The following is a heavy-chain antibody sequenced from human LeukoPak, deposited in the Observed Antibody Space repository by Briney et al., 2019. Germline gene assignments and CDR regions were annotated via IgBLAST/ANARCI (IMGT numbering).Heavy chain of an antibody. J-gene: IGHJ4*02. Sequence: GGSLRLSCAASGFTFRNYEMNWVRQAPGKGLEWISYISGSGITIYYADSVKGRFTMSRDNAKNSLYLQMNSLRAEDTAVYYCARVNYYDSSGYYYEDDYWGQGTLVTVSS. V-gene: IGHV3-48*03. CDR3: ARVNYYDSSGYYYEDDY. CDR2: ISGSGITI. CDR1: GFTFRNYE. D-gene: IGHD3-22*01.